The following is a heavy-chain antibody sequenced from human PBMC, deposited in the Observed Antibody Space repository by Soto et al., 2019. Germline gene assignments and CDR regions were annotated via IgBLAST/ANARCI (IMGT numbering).Heavy chain of an antibody. CDR2: IYHSGST. Sequence: PSETLSLTCTVSGGSVRSDSFYWIWIRQPPGKGLEWIAFIYHSGSTNYNPSLNSRVTISVDTSKNRFSLKLTSVTAADTAIYYCARARYDNSGYYAENYSEYWGQGTLVTVSS. CDR1: GGSVRSDSFY. CDR3: ARARYDNSGYYAENYSEY. D-gene: IGHD3-22*01. J-gene: IGHJ4*02. V-gene: IGHV4-61*01.